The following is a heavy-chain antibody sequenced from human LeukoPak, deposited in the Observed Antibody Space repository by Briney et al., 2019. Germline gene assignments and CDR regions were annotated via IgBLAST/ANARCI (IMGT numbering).Heavy chain of an antibody. J-gene: IGHJ6*03. CDR3: AKITEGYSSGWYDYYYYYMDV. D-gene: IGHD6-19*01. Sequence: GASVKVSCKASGYTFTTYGISWVRQAPGQGLEWMGWISGYNGNTNYAQKLQGRVTMTTDTSTSTAYMELRSLRSDDTAVYYCAKITEGYSSGWYDYYYYYMDVWGKGTTVTVSS. CDR1: GYTFTTYG. V-gene: IGHV1-18*01. CDR2: ISGYNGNT.